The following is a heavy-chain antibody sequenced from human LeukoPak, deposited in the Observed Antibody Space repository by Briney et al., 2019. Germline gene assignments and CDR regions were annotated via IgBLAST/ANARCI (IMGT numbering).Heavy chain of an antibody. CDR1: GGSIGSSGFY. J-gene: IGHJ5*02. Sequence: KASETLSLTCTVSGGSIGSSGFYWGWIRQPPGKGLEWIGNIYFSGSTYYNPSLKSRVTMSVDTSKNQFSLKLSSVTAADTAVYYCAREEENYYDSSGYYRDCWFDPWGQGTLVTVSS. V-gene: IGHV4-39*07. D-gene: IGHD3-22*01. CDR3: AREEENYYDSSGYYRDCWFDP. CDR2: IYFSGST.